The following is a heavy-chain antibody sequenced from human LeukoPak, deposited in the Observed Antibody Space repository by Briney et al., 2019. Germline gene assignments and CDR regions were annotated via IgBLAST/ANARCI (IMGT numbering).Heavy chain of an antibody. CDR1: GGSISSGDYY. Sequence: PSETLSLTCAVSGGSISSGDYYWSWIRQPPGKGLEWIGYIYYSGSTYYNPSLKSRVTISVDTSKNQFSLKLSSVTAADTAVYYCARDSTPGWYFDLWGRGTLVTVSS. J-gene: IGHJ2*01. CDR3: ARDSTPGWYFDL. D-gene: IGHD4-23*01. V-gene: IGHV4-30-4*08. CDR2: IYYSGST.